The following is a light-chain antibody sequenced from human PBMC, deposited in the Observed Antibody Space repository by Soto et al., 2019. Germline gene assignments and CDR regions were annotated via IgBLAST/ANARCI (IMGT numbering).Light chain of an antibody. CDR3: AAWDDSLNGPVV. Sequence: QSVLTQPPSASGTPGQGVTISCSGSSSNIGSNTVTWYQQFPGTAPKVLIYSNNQRPSGVPDRFSGSKSGTSASLAISGLQSEDEADYYCAAWDDSLNGPVVFGGGTKVTVL. CDR2: SNN. J-gene: IGLJ2*01. V-gene: IGLV1-44*01. CDR1: SSNIGSNT.